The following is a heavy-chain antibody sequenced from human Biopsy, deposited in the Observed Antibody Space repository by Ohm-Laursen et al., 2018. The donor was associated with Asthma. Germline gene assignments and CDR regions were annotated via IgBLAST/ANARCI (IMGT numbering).Heavy chain of an antibody. J-gene: IGHJ6*02. CDR2: ISYDGTNK. CDR1: GFTFSDYD. Sequence: SLRLSCAASGFTFSDYDMHWVRQAPGKGLEWVAVISYDGTNKDYADSVKGRFTFSRDNSQNTLSLEMNRLRVEDTAVYYCARDLRSDNWNPWGMDVWGLGTTVTVAS. V-gene: IGHV3-30-3*01. D-gene: IGHD1-20*01. CDR3: ARDLRSDNWNPWGMDV.